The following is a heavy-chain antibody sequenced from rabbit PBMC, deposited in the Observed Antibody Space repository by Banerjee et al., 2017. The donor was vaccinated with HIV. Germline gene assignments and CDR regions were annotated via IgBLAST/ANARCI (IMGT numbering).Heavy chain of an antibody. J-gene: IGHJ4*01. Sequence: QSLEESGGDLVKPGASLTLTCTASGFDFSSDYYMCWVRQAPGKGLEWIACIYAGSSGTTYYASWAKGRFTISKTSSTTVTLQMTGLTAADTATYFCARFGAVGGVSYGGPAFNFWGPGTLVTVS. CDR2: IYAGSSGTT. V-gene: IGHV1S40*01. CDR3: ARFGAVGGVSYGGPAFNF. CDR1: GFDFSSDYY. D-gene: IGHD6-1*01.